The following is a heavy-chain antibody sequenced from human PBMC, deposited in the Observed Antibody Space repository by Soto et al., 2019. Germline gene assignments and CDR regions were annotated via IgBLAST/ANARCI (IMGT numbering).Heavy chain of an antibody. CDR1: TFTISSVYY. CDR3: ASCVSTDCYPPWVLQLVAL. D-gene: IGHD2-2*01. Sequence: AETLSLTCAGSTFTISSVYYWGWVRLPQRKGLEWIGSIYHSGTTNYSPSLKSRVTISIDTSKNQFSLTLRSVTAADAAVYSCASCVSTDCYPPWVLQLVALWGQGSMVTVS. CDR2: IYHSGTT. J-gene: IGHJ3*01. V-gene: IGHV4-38-2*01.